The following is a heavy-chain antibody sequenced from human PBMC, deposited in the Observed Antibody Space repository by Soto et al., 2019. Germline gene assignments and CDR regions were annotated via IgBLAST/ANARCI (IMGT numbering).Heavy chain of an antibody. J-gene: IGHJ5*02. CDR3: AKDLRFLEWFPGNWFDP. Sequence: GGSLRLSCAASGFTFSSYAMSWVRQAPGKGLEWVSAISGSGGSTYYADSVKGRFTISRDNSKNTLYLQMNSLRAEDTAVYYCAKDLRFLEWFPGNWFDPWGQGTLVTVSS. D-gene: IGHD3-3*01. V-gene: IGHV3-23*01. CDR2: ISGSGGST. CDR1: GFTFSSYA.